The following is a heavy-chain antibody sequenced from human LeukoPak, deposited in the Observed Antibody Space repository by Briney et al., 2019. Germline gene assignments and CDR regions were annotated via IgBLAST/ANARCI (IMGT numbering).Heavy chain of an antibody. CDR3: ATYRQVPLPFES. D-gene: IGHD2-2*01. Sequence: GGSLRLSCAASAFSFSNYNMNWVRQAPGKGLEWVSSITSSGSYIYYADSVKGRFTISRDNAKNSLYLQLNSLRAEDTAVYYCATYRQVPLPFESWGQGTLVTVSS. V-gene: IGHV3-21*01. J-gene: IGHJ4*02. CDR2: ITSSGSYI. CDR1: AFSFSNYN.